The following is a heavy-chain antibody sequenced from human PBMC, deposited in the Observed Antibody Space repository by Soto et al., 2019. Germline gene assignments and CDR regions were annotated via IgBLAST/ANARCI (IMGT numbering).Heavy chain of an antibody. J-gene: IGHJ3*02. CDR2: INSDGSNR. CDR3: AREYSSSSTNRAFDI. V-gene: IGHV3-74*01. CDR1: GFTFKNYW. Sequence: GGSLRLSCEASGFTFKNYWMHWVRQAPGKGLVWVSRINSDGSNRRYADSVQGRFTIFRDNAKNTLFLQMNSLRAADTAVYYCAREYSSSSTNRAFDIWGQGTMVTVSS. D-gene: IGHD6-6*01.